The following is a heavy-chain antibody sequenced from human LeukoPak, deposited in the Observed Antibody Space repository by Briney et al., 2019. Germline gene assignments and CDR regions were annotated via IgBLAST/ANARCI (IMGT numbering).Heavy chain of an antibody. D-gene: IGHD6-19*01. CDR1: GGSISSYY. V-gene: IGHV4-59*01. J-gene: IGHJ4*02. CDR2: IYYSGST. Sequence: SETLSLTCTVSGGSISSYYWSWIRQPPGKGLEWIGYIYYSGSTNYNPSLESRVTISVDTSKNQFSLKLSSVTAADTAVYYCARADPAVAGFDYWGQGTLVTVSS. CDR3: ARADPAVAGFDY.